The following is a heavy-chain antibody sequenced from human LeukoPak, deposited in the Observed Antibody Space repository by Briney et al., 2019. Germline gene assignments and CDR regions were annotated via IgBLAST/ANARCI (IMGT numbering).Heavy chain of an antibody. Sequence: PSETLSLTCTVTGGSVSSGSYYWSWIRQPPGKGLEWIGYMYYSGSTNYNPSLKSRVTISVDTSKNQFSLKLTSVTAADTAVYYCARDRVYYFDYWGQGTLVTVSS. V-gene: IGHV4-61*01. J-gene: IGHJ4*02. CDR1: GGSVSSGSYY. CDR2: MYYSGST. CDR3: ARDRVYYFDY.